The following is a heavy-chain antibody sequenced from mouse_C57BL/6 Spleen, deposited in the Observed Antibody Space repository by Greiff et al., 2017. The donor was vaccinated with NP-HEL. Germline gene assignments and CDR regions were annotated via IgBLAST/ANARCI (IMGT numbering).Heavy chain of an antibody. Sequence: VQLQQSGAELVRPGASVKLSCTASGFNIKDYYMHWVKQRPEQGLEWIVRIDPEDGDTAYAPKFQGKATMTADTYSNTAYLQLSSLTSEDTTVYYCTRYYGSSGGDYWGQGTTLTFSS. J-gene: IGHJ2*01. CDR1: GFNIKDYY. CDR2: IDPEDGDT. D-gene: IGHD1-1*01. V-gene: IGHV14-1*01. CDR3: TRYYGSSGGDY.